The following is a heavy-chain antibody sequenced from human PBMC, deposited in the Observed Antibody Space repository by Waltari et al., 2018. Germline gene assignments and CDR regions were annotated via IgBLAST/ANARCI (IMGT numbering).Heavy chain of an antibody. J-gene: IGHJ4*02. V-gene: IGHV1-3*01. Sequence: QVQLVQSGAEVKKPGASVKVSCKASGYTFTSYAMHWVRQAPGQRLEWMGWINDGNGNTKYSQKFQGRVTITRDTCASTAYMELSSLRSEDTAVYYCASHGIAGHWGQGTLVTVSS. CDR1: GYTFTSYA. CDR2: INDGNGNT. D-gene: IGHD6-13*01. CDR3: ASHGIAGH.